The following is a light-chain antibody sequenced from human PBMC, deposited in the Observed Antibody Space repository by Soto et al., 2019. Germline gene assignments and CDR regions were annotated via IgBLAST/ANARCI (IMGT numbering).Light chain of an antibody. CDR1: SSDVGSYNL. J-gene: IGLJ2*01. Sequence: QSALTQPASVSGSPGQSITISCTGTSSDVGSYNLVSWYQHHLGKAPKLMIYEGSKRPSGVSNRFSGSKSGNTASLTISGLQAEDEADYSCCSYAGSRTFIFGGGTKLTVL. CDR2: EGS. CDR3: CSYAGSRTFI. V-gene: IGLV2-23*03.